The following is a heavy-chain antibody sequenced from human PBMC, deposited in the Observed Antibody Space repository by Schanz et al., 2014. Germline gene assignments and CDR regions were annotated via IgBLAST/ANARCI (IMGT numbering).Heavy chain of an antibody. D-gene: IGHD3-3*01. Sequence: QGQLVESGGGAVQPGRSLRLSCAASGFTFSSYAVDWIRQAPGQGLEWVSFISYDGSLKSYLDSVKGRFTISRDNSKNTLFLEMNSLRVEDTAVYYCARDLVSYHDFWSGQETGDRAFDLWGQGTMVTVSP. V-gene: IGHV3-30-3*01. J-gene: IGHJ3*01. CDR1: GFTFSSYA. CDR2: ISYDGSLK. CDR3: ARDLVSYHDFWSGQETGDRAFDL.